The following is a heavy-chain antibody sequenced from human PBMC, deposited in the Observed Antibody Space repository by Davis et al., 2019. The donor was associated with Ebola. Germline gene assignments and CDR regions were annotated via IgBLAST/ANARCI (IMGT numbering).Heavy chain of an antibody. V-gene: IGHV4-59*12. CDR2: IYYSGST. D-gene: IGHD5-18*01. Sequence: SETLSLTCTVSGGSISSYYWSWIRQPPGKGLEWIGYIYYSGSTNYNPSLKSRVTISVDTSKNQFSLKLSSVTAADTAVYYCARGFSVSYGLFDYYYGMDVWGQGTTVTVSS. CDR1: GGSISSYY. J-gene: IGHJ6*02. CDR3: ARGFSVSYGLFDYYYGMDV.